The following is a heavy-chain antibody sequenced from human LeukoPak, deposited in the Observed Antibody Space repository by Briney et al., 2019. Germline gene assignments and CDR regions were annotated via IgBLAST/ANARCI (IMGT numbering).Heavy chain of an antibody. Sequence: SETLSLTCTVSGGSISSYYWSWVRQPPGKGLEWIGYIYYSGSTNYNPSLKSRVTISVDTSKNQFSLKLSSVTAADTAVYYCAREKGNYYGSGSYYNRGAWFDPWGQGTPVTVSS. CDR3: AREKGNYYGSGSYYNRGAWFDP. D-gene: IGHD3-10*01. CDR1: GGSISSYY. V-gene: IGHV4-59*12. J-gene: IGHJ5*02. CDR2: IYYSGST.